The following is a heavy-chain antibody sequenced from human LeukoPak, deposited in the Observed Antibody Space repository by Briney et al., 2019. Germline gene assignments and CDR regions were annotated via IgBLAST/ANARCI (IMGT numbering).Heavy chain of an antibody. J-gene: IGHJ4*02. V-gene: IGHV3-53*01. CDR2: IYSGGST. D-gene: IGHD6-13*01. Sequence: GGSLRLSCAASGFTVSSNYMSWVRQAPGKGLEWVSVIYSGGSTYYADSVKGRFTISRDNAKNSLYLLMNSLRAEDTAVYYCAKGGIAAAGNDYWGQGTLVTVSS. CDR3: AKGGIAAAGNDY. CDR1: GFTVSSNY.